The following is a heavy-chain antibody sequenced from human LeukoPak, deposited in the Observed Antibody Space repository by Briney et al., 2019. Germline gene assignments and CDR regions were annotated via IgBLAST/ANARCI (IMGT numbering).Heavy chain of an antibody. V-gene: IGHV3-23*01. J-gene: IGHJ4*02. CDR1: GFTFSSYA. Sequence: GGSLRLSCAASGFTFSSYAMSWVRQTPEKGLEWVSGISDIGGSTYYAESVKGRITISRDNSKNTLYVQMDSLRPEDTAVYYCAKALAKGYFAWSNPPDSGGQGTRFTVS. CDR2: ISDIGGST. CDR3: AKALAKGYFAWSNPPDS. D-gene: IGHD3-9*01.